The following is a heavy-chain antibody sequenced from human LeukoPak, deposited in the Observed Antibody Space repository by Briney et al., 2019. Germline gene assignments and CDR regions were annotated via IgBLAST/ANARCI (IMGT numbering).Heavy chain of an antibody. V-gene: IGHV4-39*01. J-gene: IGHJ3*02. CDR3: ARVQYDILTPLLSPRSRGAFDI. CDR1: GGSISSSSYY. Sequence: TSETLSLTCTVSGGSISSSSYYWGWIRQPPGKGLEWIGSIYYSGSTYYNPSLKSRVTISVDTSKNQFSLKLSSVTAADTAVYYCARVQYDILTPLLSPRSRGAFDIWGQGTMVTVSS. CDR2: IYYSGST. D-gene: IGHD3-9*01.